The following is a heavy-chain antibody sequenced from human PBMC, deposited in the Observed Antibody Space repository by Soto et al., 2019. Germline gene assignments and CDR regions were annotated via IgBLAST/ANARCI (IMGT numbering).Heavy chain of an antibody. V-gene: IGHV3-30*18. J-gene: IGHJ6*02. CDR1: GFTFISYG. CDR3: AKDMGRYCSGGSSCVNYYGMDV. D-gene: IGHD2-15*01. Sequence: GGSLRLSCASPGFTFISYGMHWVREAPGMGLEWVAVISYDGSNKYYADSVEGRFTISRDNSKNTLYLQMNSLRAEDTAVYYCAKDMGRYCSGGSSCVNYYGMDVWVQGT. CDR2: ISYDGSNK.